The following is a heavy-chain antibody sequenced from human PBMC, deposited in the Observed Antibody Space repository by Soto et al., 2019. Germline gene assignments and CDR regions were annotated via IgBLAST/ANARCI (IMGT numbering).Heavy chain of an antibody. Sequence: EVQLVESGGGLVQPGRSLRLSCAASGFTFDDYAMHWVRQAPGKGLEWVSGISWNSGSRDYADSVKGRFTISRDNAKNSLFLQMNSLRAEDTALYYCAKVSAGGAAAGHLDYWGQGTLVTVSS. CDR3: AKVSAGGAAAGHLDY. D-gene: IGHD6-13*01. CDR2: ISWNSGSR. CDR1: GFTFDDYA. J-gene: IGHJ4*02. V-gene: IGHV3-9*01.